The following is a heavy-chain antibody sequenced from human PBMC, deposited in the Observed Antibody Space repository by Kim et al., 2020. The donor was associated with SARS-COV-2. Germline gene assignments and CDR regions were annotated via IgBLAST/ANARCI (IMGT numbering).Heavy chain of an antibody. CDR3: ARDEEGYSGYVTSDV. CDR1: GFTFSSYS. J-gene: IGHJ6*02. V-gene: IGHV3-21*04. D-gene: IGHD5-12*01. Sequence: GGSLRLSCAASGFTFSSYSMNWVRQAPGKGLEWVSSISSSSSYIYYADSVKGRFTISRDNAKNSLYLQMNSLRAEDTAVYYCARDEEGYSGYVTSDVWGQGTTVTVSS. CDR2: ISSSSSYI.